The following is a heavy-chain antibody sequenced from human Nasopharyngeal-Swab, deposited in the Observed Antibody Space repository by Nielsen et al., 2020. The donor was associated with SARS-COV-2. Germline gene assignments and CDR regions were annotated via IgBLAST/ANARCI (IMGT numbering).Heavy chain of an antibody. Sequence: SDTLSLTCTVSGGSISSSSYYWGWIRQPPGKGLEWIGSIYYSGSTYYNPSLKSRVTISVDTSKNQFSLKLSSVTAADTAVYYCARAGDFWSGWSANYYMDVWGKGTTVTVSS. CDR3: ARAGDFWSGWSANYYMDV. V-gene: IGHV4-39*01. CDR2: IYYSGST. J-gene: IGHJ6*03. CDR1: GGSISSSSYY. D-gene: IGHD3-3*01.